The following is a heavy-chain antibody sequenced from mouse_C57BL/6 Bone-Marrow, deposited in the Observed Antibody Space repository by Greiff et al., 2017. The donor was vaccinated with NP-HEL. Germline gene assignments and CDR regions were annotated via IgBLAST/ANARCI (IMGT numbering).Heavy chain of an antibody. Sequence: EVQVVESGGGLVQPGGSLKLSCAASGFTFSDYGMAWVRQAPRKGPEWVAFISNLAYSIYYADTVTGRFTISRENAKNTLYLEMSSLRSEDTAMYYCARRSGSSSYWYFDVWGTGTTVTVSS. V-gene: IGHV5-15*01. CDR1: GFTFSDYG. D-gene: IGHD1-1*01. CDR2: ISNLAYSI. CDR3: ARRSGSSSYWYFDV. J-gene: IGHJ1*03.